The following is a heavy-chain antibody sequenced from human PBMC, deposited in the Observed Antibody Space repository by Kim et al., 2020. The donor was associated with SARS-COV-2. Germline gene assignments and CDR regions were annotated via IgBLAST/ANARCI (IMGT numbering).Heavy chain of an antibody. CDR1: GGSISSGGYY. CDR2: VYYSGST. Sequence: SETLSLTCTVSGGSISSGGYYWSWIRQHPGKGLEWIGYVYYSGSTYYNPSLKSRVTISVDTSKNQFSLKLSSVTAADTAVYYCARDLLKGSGVWGQGTLVTVSS. CDR3: ARDLLKGSGV. V-gene: IGHV4-31*03. J-gene: IGHJ4*02. D-gene: IGHD3-10*01.